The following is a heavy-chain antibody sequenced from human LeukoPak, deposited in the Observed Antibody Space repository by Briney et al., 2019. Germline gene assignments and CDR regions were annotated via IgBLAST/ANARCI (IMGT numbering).Heavy chain of an antibody. D-gene: IGHD3-16*01. CDR1: GGSISSYY. CDR3: ARVGDMDV. CDR2: IYSSGST. Sequence: PSETLSLTCTVSGGSISSYYWSWIRQPAGKGLEWIGRIYSSGSTNCNPSLKSRVTMSVDTSKNQYYLKVSSVTAADTAVYYCARVGDMDVWGKGTTVTVSS. J-gene: IGHJ6*03. V-gene: IGHV4-4*07.